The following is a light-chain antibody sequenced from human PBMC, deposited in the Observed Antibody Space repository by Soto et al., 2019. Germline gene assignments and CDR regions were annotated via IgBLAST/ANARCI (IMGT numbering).Light chain of an antibody. CDR1: QSISKH. J-gene: IGKJ1*01. Sequence: ELTNVPSGLSVSVGGRGTITSRASQSISKHLAWYQLRPGKAPRLLIYYASTLDRGVPSRFSGSGSGTEFTLTINSLEPEDFATYYCQHYASFSPAFGQGTKVDIK. V-gene: IGKV1-5*01. CDR3: QHYASFSPA. CDR2: YAS.